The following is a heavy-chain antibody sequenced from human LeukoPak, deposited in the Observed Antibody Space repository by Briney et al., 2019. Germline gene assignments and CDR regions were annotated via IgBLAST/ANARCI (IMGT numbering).Heavy chain of an antibody. V-gene: IGHV1-2*04. Sequence: ASVKVSCKASGYTFTGYYMHWVRQAPGQGLEWTGWINPNSGGTNYAQKFQGWVTMTRDTSISTAYMELSRLRSDDTAVYYCARGDVVYSSSWYTADYYYYYGMDVWGQGTTVTVSS. D-gene: IGHD6-13*01. CDR3: ARGDVVYSSSWYTADYYYYYGMDV. CDR2: INPNSGGT. CDR1: GYTFTGYY. J-gene: IGHJ6*02.